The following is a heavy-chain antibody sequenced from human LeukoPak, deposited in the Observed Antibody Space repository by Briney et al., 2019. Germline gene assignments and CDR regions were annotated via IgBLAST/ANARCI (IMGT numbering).Heavy chain of an antibody. J-gene: IGHJ4*02. CDR3: ARDGGYSGYDPFDY. CDR2: IIPILGIA. D-gene: IGHD5-12*01. CDR1: GGTFSSYA. Sequence: SVKVSCKASGGTFSSYAISWVRQAPGQGLEWMGRIIPILGIANYAQKFQGRVTITADKSTSTAYMELSSLRSEDTAVYYCARDGGYSGYDPFDYWGQGTLVTVSS. V-gene: IGHV1-69*04.